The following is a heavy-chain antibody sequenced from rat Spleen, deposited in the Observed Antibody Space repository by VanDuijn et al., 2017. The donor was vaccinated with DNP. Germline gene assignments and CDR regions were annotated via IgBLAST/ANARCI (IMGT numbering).Heavy chain of an antibody. V-gene: IGHV3-1*01. CDR1: GYSITGNY. Sequence: EVQLQESGPGLVKPSQSLSLTCSVTGYSITGNYWAWIRKLPGNKMEWIGYINYSGNTGYNPSLKSRISITRDTSKNQFFLQLKSITTEDAATYYCARGNDDFFPNWYFDFWGPGTMVTVSS. CDR3: ARGNDDFFPNWYFDF. D-gene: IGHD1-12*01. CDR2: INYSGNT. J-gene: IGHJ1*01.